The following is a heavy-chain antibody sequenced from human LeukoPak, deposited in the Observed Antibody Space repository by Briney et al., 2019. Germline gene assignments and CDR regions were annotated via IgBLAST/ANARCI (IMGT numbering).Heavy chain of an antibody. Sequence: GGSLRLSCAASGFTFSSYWMSWVRQAPGKGLEWVANIKQDGSEKYYVDSVKGRLTISRDNSKNTLYLQMNSLRAEDTAVYYCAKDMSQLRYFDYWGQGTLVTVSS. CDR3: AKDMSQLRYFDY. D-gene: IGHD3-9*01. V-gene: IGHV3-7*03. CDR2: IKQDGSEK. J-gene: IGHJ4*02. CDR1: GFTFSSYW.